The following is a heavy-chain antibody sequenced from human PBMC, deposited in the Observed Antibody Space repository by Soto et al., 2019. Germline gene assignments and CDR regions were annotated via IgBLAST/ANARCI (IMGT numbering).Heavy chain of an antibody. J-gene: IGHJ6*02. CDR2: ISPYTGDT. D-gene: IGHD3-16*01. CDR1: GYIFVNYG. V-gene: IGHV1-18*01. CDR3: AMVDNYVTPTPQDV. Sequence: QVQLVQSGDEMKKPGASVRVSCKASGYIFVNYGIARMRQAPGQGLECMGWISPYTGDTHSASKVQGRLTMSTDTSTSTAYMDLGSLTSDDTAVYYCAMVDNYVTPTPQDVWGQGTTVTVSS.